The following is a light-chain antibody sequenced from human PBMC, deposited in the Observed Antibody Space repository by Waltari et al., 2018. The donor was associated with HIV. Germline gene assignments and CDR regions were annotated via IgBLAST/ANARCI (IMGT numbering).Light chain of an antibody. V-gene: IGLV2-14*03. CDR3: ESYTSTSVWV. Sequence: QSALTQPASVSGSPGQSITISCTGSSNDVGGSNYVSWYQHHPGKAPRLMIYDVSTRPSGVSDRFSGSKSGDTASLTISGLQPEDEADYYCESYTSTSVWVFGGGTRLTVL. CDR1: SNDVGGSNY. CDR2: DVS. J-gene: IGLJ3*02.